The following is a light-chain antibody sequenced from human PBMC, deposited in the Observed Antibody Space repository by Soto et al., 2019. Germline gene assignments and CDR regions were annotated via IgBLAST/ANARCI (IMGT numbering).Light chain of an antibody. V-gene: IGKV1-39*01. CDR2: AAS. Sequence: DIQMTQSPSSLSASVGDRVTITCRASQSINSYLNWYQKKPGKAPKLLIYAASSLQSVVPSRFSGSGSGTEFTLTISSLQPEDFATYYCQQSYSNPWTFGQGTKVEIK. J-gene: IGKJ1*01. CDR3: QQSYSNPWT. CDR1: QSINSY.